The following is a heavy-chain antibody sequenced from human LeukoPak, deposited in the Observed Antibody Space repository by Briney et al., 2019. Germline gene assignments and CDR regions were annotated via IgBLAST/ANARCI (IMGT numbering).Heavy chain of an antibody. J-gene: IGHJ3*02. D-gene: IGHD5-12*01. CDR2: IYPNGGGT. Sequence: ASVKVSCKASGYTFTGNYMHWVRQAPGQGLEWMGWIYPNGGGTIYAQKFQGRVTMTRDTSISTAYMELTRLRSDDTAVYYCARDGYSGGAFDIWGQGTMVTVSS. CDR1: GYTFTGNY. CDR3: ARDGYSGGAFDI. V-gene: IGHV1-2*02.